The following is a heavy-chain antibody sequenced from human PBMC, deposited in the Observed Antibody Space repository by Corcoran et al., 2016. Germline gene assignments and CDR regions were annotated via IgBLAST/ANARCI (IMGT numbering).Heavy chain of an antibody. D-gene: IGHD3-10*01. CDR2: ISRSSSII. CDR1: GFTFRSYA. V-gene: IGHV3-48*04. CDR3: ARAYGYFDY. J-gene: IGHJ4*02. Sequence: EVQLVESGGGLVQPGGSLRLSCAAYGFTFRSYALNWVRQAPGKGLEWVSYISRSSSIIYDADSVKGRFTISRDDAKNSLFLQMNSLRAEDTAVYYCARAYGYFDYWGQGTLVTVSS.